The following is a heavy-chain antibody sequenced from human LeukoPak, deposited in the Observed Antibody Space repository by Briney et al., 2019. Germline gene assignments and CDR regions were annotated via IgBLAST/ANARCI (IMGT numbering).Heavy chain of an antibody. CDR3: AKDPFNWNAPY. D-gene: IGHD1-20*01. J-gene: IGHJ4*02. CDR2: LNWNSGGI. Sequence: TGGSLRVSCAASGSTFDDYAMHWVRQAPGKGLEWVSGLNWNSGGIVYADSVKGRFTISRDNAKGSLYLQMNSLRAEDAAVYYCAKDPFNWNAPYWGQGTLVTVSS. V-gene: IGHV3-9*01. CDR1: GSTFDDYA.